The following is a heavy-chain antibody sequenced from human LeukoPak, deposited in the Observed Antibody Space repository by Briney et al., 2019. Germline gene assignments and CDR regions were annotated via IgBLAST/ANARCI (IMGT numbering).Heavy chain of an antibody. CDR2: MYCSGST. J-gene: IGHJ6*03. D-gene: IGHD1-26*01. CDR1: GGSISSYY. Sequence: SETLSLTCTVSGGSISSYYWSWIRQPPGKGLEWIGYMYCSGSTNYNPSLKSRVTISVDTSKNQFSLKLSSVTAADTAVYYCARGRPSIVGAGYYYYYMDVWGKGTTVTVSS. CDR3: ARGRPSIVGAGYYYYYMDV. V-gene: IGHV4-59*01.